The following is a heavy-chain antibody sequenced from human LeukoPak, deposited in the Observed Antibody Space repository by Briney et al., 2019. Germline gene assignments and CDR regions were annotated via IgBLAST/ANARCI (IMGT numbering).Heavy chain of an antibody. J-gene: IGHJ5*02. Sequence: GASVKVSCKASGYTFTGYYMHWVRQAPGQELEWMGRINPNSGGTNYAQKLQGRVTMTTDTSTSTAYMELRSLRSDDTAVYYCAKHSSGYLNWFDPWGQGTLVTVSS. CDR2: INPNSGGT. V-gene: IGHV1-2*06. D-gene: IGHD3-22*01. CDR3: AKHSSGYLNWFDP. CDR1: GYTFTGYY.